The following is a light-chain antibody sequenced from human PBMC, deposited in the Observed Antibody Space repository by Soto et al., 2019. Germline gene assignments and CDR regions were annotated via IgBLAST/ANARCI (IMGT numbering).Light chain of an antibody. Sequence: EIVMTQSPATLSVSPGERATVSCRASQGVSSNLAWYQQKPGQAPRLLIYGASTRATGIPARSSGSGSGTEFTLTISSLQSEDFAVYYCQQCNNWPLYTFGQGTKLEIK. J-gene: IGKJ2*01. CDR1: QGVSSN. CDR3: QQCNNWPLYT. V-gene: IGKV3-15*01. CDR2: GAS.